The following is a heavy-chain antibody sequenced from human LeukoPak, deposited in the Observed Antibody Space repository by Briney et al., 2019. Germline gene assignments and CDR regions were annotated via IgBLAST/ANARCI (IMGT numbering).Heavy chain of an antibody. CDR2: INPNSGGT. J-gene: IGHJ6*03. CDR3: ARGGRALTNPYYYYYMDV. CDR1: GYTFTGYY. Sequence: ASVKVSCKASGYTFTGYYMHWVRQAPGQGLEWMGWINPNSGGTNYAQKFQGRVTMTRDTSISTAYMELSRLRSDDTAVYYCARGGRALTNPYYYYYMDVWGKGTTVTVFS. D-gene: IGHD1/OR15-1a*01. V-gene: IGHV1-2*02.